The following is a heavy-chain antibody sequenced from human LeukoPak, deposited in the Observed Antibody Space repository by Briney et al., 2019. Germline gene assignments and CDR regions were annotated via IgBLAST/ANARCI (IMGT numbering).Heavy chain of an antibody. D-gene: IGHD6-13*01. Sequence: PGGSLRLSCAASGVTFDDYARYWVRQTPGKGLEWVSLISWDGGSTYYEDSLKGRFTISRDNSKNSLYLQMNSLRAEDTALYYCAKDIRGSNSWYGLAYWGQGTLVTVSS. J-gene: IGHJ4*02. CDR2: ISWDGGST. CDR3: AKDIRGSNSWYGLAY. V-gene: IGHV3-43D*03. CDR1: GVTFDDYA.